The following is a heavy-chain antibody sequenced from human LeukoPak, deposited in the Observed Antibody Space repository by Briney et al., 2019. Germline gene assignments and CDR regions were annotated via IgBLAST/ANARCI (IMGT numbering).Heavy chain of an antibody. CDR2: MSPNSGNT. CDR1: GYTFTSYD. Sequence: ASVKVSCKASGYTFTSYDINWVRQATGQGLEWMGWMSPNSGNTGYAQKFQGRVTITRNTSISTAYMELSSLRSEDTAVYYCATHCTNGVCYDYWGQGTLVTVSS. J-gene: IGHJ4*02. D-gene: IGHD2-8*01. V-gene: IGHV1-8*03. CDR3: ATHCTNGVCYDY.